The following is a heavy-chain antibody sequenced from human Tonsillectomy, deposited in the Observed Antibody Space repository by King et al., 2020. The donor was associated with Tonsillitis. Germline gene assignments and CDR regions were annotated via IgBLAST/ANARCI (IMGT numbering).Heavy chain of an antibody. CDR3: AKDRTVLPESGMDV. CDR1: GFTFDDYG. Sequence: QLVQSGGGLVHPGRSLRLSCAASGFTFDDYGMHWVRQAPGKGLEWVSGIIWNSGSIGYADSVKGRFTISRDNAKNFLYLQMNSLRAEDTALYYCAKDRTVLPESGMDVWGQGTTVTVSS. V-gene: IGHV3-9*01. J-gene: IGHJ6*02. D-gene: IGHD2-2*01. CDR2: IIWNSGSI.